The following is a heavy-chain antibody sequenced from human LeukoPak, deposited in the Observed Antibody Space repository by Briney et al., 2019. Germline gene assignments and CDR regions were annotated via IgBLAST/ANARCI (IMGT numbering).Heavy chain of an antibody. CDR3: ARDTPYYYDSSGYSQTDAFDI. J-gene: IGHJ3*02. CDR2: ISAYNGNT. CDR1: GYTFTNYG. D-gene: IGHD3-22*01. Sequence: ASVKVSCKASGYTFTNYGISWVRQAPGQGLEWMGWISAYNGNTNYAQKLQGRVTMTTDTSTSTAYMELRSLRSDDTAVYYCARDTPYYYDSSGYSQTDAFDIWGQGTMVTVSS. V-gene: IGHV1-18*01.